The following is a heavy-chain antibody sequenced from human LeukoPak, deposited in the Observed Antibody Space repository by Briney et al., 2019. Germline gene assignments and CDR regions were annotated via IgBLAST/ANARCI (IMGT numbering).Heavy chain of an antibody. CDR2: INSDGSST. V-gene: IGHV3-74*01. Sequence: GGSLRLSCAASGFTFSNYWMHWVRQAPGKGLVWVSRINSDGSSTSYADSVKGRFTISRHNAKNTLYLQINSLRAEDTAVYYCARVSSGSYFGYYYYYMDVWGKGTTVTVSS. CDR3: ARVSSGSYFGYYYYYMDV. J-gene: IGHJ6*03. D-gene: IGHD1-26*01. CDR1: GFTFSNYW.